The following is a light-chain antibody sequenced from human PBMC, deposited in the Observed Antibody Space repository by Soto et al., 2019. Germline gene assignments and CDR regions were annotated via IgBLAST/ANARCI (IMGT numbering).Light chain of an antibody. J-gene: IGLJ3*02. CDR1: TSNIGTFY. CDR2: LGD. Sequence: QSVLTQPPSASSTPGQTVTISCSGSTSNIGTFYVYWYQHLPGTAPKLLIYLGDQRASGVSDRFSGSKSGASGSLAITGLQTEDEAVYYCQSFDTRLTGSRVFGGGTKVTVL. V-gene: IGLV1-47*02. CDR3: QSFDTRLTGSRV.